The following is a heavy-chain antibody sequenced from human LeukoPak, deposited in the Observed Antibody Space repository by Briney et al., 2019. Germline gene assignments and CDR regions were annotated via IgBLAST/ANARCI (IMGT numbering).Heavy chain of an antibody. D-gene: IGHD3-9*01. Sequence: PGGSLRLACAASGFTFSTYSMNGVRQAPGKGLEWVSYISSSSSTIYYAESVKGRFTTSRDNARNSLYLQMNSLRAEDTAVYYCARDSQLRYFEPDAYDVWGQGTMVTVSS. CDR3: ARDSQLRYFEPDAYDV. J-gene: IGHJ3*01. V-gene: IGHV3-48*01. CDR2: ISSSSSTI. CDR1: GFTFSTYS.